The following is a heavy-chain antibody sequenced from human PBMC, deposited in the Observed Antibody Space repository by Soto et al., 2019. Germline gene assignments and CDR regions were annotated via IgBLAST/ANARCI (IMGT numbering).Heavy chain of an antibody. CDR2: ISGNGGSK. CDR1: GFTFSSYS. Sequence: GVSPRLSCAASGFTFSSYSMRWVRQAPGKGLEWVSAISGNGGSKYYADSVKGRFTISRDNSKNTLYLQMNSLRAEDTAVYYCAKDGKGPPTVVTPTDYYYYGMDVWGQGTTVTVSS. V-gene: IGHV3-23*01. CDR3: AKDGKGPPTVVTPTDYYYYGMDV. J-gene: IGHJ6*02. D-gene: IGHD4-17*01.